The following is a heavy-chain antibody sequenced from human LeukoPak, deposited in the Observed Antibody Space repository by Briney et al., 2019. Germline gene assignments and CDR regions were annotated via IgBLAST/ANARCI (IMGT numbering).Heavy chain of an antibody. CDR1: GGTFSSYA. CDR3: ARTRPSSSSWYGQFDY. D-gene: IGHD6-13*01. Sequence: ASVKVSCKASGGTFSSYAISWVRQAPGQGLEWMGGIIPIFGTANYAQKFQGRVTITADKSTSTAYMELSSLRSEDTAVYYCARTRPSSSSWYGQFDYWGQGTLVTVSS. V-gene: IGHV1-69*06. CDR2: IIPIFGTA. J-gene: IGHJ4*02.